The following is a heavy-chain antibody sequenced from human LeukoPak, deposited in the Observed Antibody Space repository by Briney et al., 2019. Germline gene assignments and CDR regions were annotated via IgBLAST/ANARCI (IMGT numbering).Heavy chain of an antibody. Sequence: GGSLRLSCAASGFTFSSYAMHWVRQAPGKGLEWVALISYDGSNKYFADSVKGRFTISRDNAKNSLYLQMNSLRADDTAVYYCARDPRIEDYWGQGTLVTVSS. D-gene: IGHD2-15*01. V-gene: IGHV3-30*04. J-gene: IGHJ4*02. CDR3: ARDPRIEDY. CDR2: ISYDGSNK. CDR1: GFTFSSYA.